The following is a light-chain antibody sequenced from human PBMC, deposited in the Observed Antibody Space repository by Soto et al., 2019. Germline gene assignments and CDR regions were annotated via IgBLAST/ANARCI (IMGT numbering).Light chain of an antibody. CDR3: SSYTSSSTLV. CDR2: EVS. CDR1: STDVGAYNY. J-gene: IGLJ2*01. Sequence: QSVLTQPRSVSGSRGQSVTISCTGTSTDVGAYNYVSWYQQHPGKAPKLMIYEVSNRPSGVSNRFSGSKSGNTASLTISGLQAEDEADYYCSSYTSSSTLVFGGGTQLTVL. V-gene: IGLV2-14*01.